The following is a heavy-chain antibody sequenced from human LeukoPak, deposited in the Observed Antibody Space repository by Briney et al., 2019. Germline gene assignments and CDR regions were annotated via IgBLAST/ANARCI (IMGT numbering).Heavy chain of an antibody. D-gene: IGHD6-13*01. CDR3: ARVSSSWCFDY. J-gene: IGHJ4*02. Sequence: GGSLRLSCAASGFTFSSYSMNWVRQAPGKGLEWVSYISSSSSTIYYADSVKGRFTISRANAKNSLYLQMNSLRAEDTAVYYCARVSSSWCFDYWGQGTLVTVSS. V-gene: IGHV3-48*04. CDR2: ISSSSSTI. CDR1: GFTFSSYS.